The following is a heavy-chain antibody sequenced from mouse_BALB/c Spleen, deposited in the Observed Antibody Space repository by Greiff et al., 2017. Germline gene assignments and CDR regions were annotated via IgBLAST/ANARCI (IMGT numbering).Heavy chain of an antibody. V-gene: IGHV5-9-3*01. J-gene: IGHJ3*01. CDR1: GFTFSSYA. D-gene: IGHD2-10*02. CDR3: ARQYGNYGFAY. Sequence: EVQRVESGGGLVKPGGSLKLSCAASGFTFSSYAMSWVRQTPEKRLEWVATISSGGSYTYYPDSVKGRFTISRDNAKNTLYLQMSSLRSEDTAMYYCARQYGNYGFAYWGQGTLVTVSA. CDR2: ISSGGSYT.